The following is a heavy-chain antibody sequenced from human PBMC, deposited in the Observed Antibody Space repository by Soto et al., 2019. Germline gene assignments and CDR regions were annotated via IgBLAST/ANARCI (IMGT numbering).Heavy chain of an antibody. D-gene: IGHD5-18*01. J-gene: IGHJ4*02. CDR3: ARLTDIYIMFDL. CDR1: GFSLSTSEVG. V-gene: IGHV2-5*02. Sequence: SGPTLVNPTQTLTLTCTFSGFSLSTSEVGVGWIRQPPGKALELLGIIYWDDDKRYSPLLNKRLTITKDTSKNQVVLTMTNMDSVDTGTYYCARLTDIYIMFDLWGQGTQVTVSS. CDR2: IYWDDDK.